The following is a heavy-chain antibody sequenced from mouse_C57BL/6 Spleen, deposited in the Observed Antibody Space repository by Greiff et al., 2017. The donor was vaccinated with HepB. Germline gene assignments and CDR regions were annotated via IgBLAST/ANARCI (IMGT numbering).Heavy chain of an antibody. Sequence: EVQVVESGGGLVKPGGSLKLSCAASGFTFSDYGMHWVRQAPEKGLEWVAYISSGSSTIYYADTVKGRFTISRDNAKNTLFLQMTSLRSEDTAMYYCARGGDYYGSSPFDYWGQGTTLTVSS. CDR2: ISSGSSTI. CDR1: GFTFSDYG. CDR3: ARGGDYYGSSPFDY. J-gene: IGHJ2*01. V-gene: IGHV5-17*01. D-gene: IGHD1-1*01.